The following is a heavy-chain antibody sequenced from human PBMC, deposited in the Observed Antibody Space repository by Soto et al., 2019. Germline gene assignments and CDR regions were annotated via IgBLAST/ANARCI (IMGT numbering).Heavy chain of an antibody. CDR3: ARHRDGYNYWFDP. CDR1: GGSISSYY. V-gene: IGHV4-59*01. D-gene: IGHD5-12*01. Sequence: SETLSLTCTVSGGSISSYYWSWIRQPPGKGLEWIGYIYYSGSTNYNPSLKSRVTISVDTSKNQFSLKLSSVTAADTAVYYCARHRDGYNYWFDPWGQGTLVTVSS. CDR2: IYYSGST. J-gene: IGHJ5*02.